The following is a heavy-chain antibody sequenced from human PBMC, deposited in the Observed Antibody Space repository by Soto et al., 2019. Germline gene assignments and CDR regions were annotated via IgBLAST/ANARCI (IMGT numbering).Heavy chain of an antibody. D-gene: IGHD6-19*01. Sequence: VQLVESGGGVVQPGRSLRLSCAASGFTFSSYGMHWVRQAPGKGLEWVAVIWYDGSNKYYADSVKGRFTISRDNSKNTLYLQMNSLRAEDTAVYYCARQIAVAGTVLDYWGQGTLVTVSS. V-gene: IGHV3-33*01. CDR1: GFTFSSYG. CDR2: IWYDGSNK. J-gene: IGHJ4*02. CDR3: ARQIAVAGTVLDY.